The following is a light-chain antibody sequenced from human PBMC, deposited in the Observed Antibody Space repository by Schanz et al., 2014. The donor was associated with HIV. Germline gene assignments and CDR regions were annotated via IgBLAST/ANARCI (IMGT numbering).Light chain of an antibody. Sequence: QSALTQPPSASGSPGQSVTISCTGTSSDVAGYDYVSWYQQHPGKAPRLLISEVNKRPSGVPARFSGSKSDNTASLTVSGLQTEDEADYYCLSYAGNNNLIFGGGTKLTVL. CDR1: SSDVAGYDY. CDR3: LSYAGNNNLI. J-gene: IGLJ2*01. CDR2: EVN. V-gene: IGLV2-8*01.